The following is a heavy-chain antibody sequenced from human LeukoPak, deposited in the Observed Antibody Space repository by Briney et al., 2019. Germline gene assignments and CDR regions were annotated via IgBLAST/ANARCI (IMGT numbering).Heavy chain of an antibody. V-gene: IGHV4-34*01. CDR2: INLRGST. J-gene: IGHJ4*02. Sequence: PSETLSLTCAVYGGSFSAYYWTWIRQPPGKGLEWIGEINLRGSTSYNPSLKSRVTISLDTSKNQFSLKLNSVTAADTAVYYCARRRGYSYGTGFDYWGQGTLVTVSS. CDR1: GGSFSAYY. D-gene: IGHD5-18*01. CDR3: ARRRGYSYGTGFDY.